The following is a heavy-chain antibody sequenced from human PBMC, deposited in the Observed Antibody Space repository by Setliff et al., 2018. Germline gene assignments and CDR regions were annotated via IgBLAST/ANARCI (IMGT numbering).Heavy chain of an antibody. CDR2: IRYDGSNK. CDR1: GFTFSSYG. D-gene: IGHD1-7*01. J-gene: IGHJ4*02. V-gene: IGHV3-30*02. Sequence: PGGSLRLSCAASGFTFSSYGMHWVRQAPGKGLEWVAFIRYDGSNKYYADSVKGRFTISRDNSKNTLYLQMSSLRSEDTAVYYCARDAEGPYWNFPLGNWGQGTLVTVSS. CDR3: ARDAEGPYWNFPLGN.